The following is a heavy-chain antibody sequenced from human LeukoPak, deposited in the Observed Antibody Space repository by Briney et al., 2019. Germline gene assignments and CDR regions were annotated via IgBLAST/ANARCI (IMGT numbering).Heavy chain of an antibody. Sequence: SETLSLTCTVSGSSFTSNNYYWGWIRQPPGKGLEWIGSIYYSGSTYYNPSLKSRVTISVDTSKNQFSLKLSSVTAADTAVYYCAKKARPGEYYDFWSGYYPSWSFDPWGQGTLVTVSS. V-gene: IGHV4-39*07. D-gene: IGHD3-3*01. CDR2: IYYSGST. J-gene: IGHJ5*02. CDR1: GSSFTSNNYY. CDR3: AKKARPGEYYDFWSGYYPSWSFDP.